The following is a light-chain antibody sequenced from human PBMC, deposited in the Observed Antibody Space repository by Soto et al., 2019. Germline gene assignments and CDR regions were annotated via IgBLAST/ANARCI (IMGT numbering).Light chain of an antibody. Sequence: EIVLTQSPATLSLSPGERATLSCRASQSVSTYLAWYQQKPGQAPRLLIYDASSRATGIPARFSGSGPGADFTLTISSLEPEDFAGYYCQQRSNWPRTFGQGTKLESK. CDR1: QSVSTY. CDR2: DAS. V-gene: IGKV3-11*01. J-gene: IGKJ2*01. CDR3: QQRSNWPRT.